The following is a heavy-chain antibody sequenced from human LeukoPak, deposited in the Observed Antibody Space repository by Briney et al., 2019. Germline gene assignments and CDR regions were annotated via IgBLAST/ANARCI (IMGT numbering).Heavy chain of an antibody. Sequence: GGSPRLSCAASGFTFASYAMTWVRQAPGKGLDYVSTINGGASTTYYADSVKGRFTISRDNSKNTLYLQMNSLRAEDTAVYYCAIGLINDWSALEYWGQGTLVTVSS. J-gene: IGHJ4*02. D-gene: IGHD3-9*01. CDR2: INGGASTT. CDR1: GFTFASYA. CDR3: AIGLINDWSALEY. V-gene: IGHV3-23*01.